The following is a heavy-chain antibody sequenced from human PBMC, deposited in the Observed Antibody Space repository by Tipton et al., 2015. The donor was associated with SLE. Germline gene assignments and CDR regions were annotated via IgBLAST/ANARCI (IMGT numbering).Heavy chain of an antibody. CDR2: IDDSGST. Sequence: LRLSCTVSGGSISDYYWSWIRQPPGKGLEWIGHIDDSGSTNYNPSLKNRVTISVDTSKNQFSLKVNSVTAADTAVYSCARSTTTMNLPRFGFWCLGTLVTVSS. V-gene: IGHV4-59*01. J-gene: IGHJ4*02. CDR1: GGSISDYY. D-gene: IGHD4-17*01. CDR3: ARSTTTMNLPRFGF.